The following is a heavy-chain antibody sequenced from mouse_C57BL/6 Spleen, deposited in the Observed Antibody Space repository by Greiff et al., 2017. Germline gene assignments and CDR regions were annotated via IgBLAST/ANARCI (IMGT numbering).Heavy chain of an antibody. CDR2: IDPSDSET. V-gene: IGHV1-52*01. Sequence: QVQLQQPGAELVRPGSSVKLSCKASGYTFTSYWMHWVKQRPIQGLEWIGNIDPSDSETHYNQKFKDKATLTVDKSSSTAYMQLSSLTSEDSAVYYCARGDLRGNYFDYWGQGTTLTVSS. CDR1: GYTFTSYW. CDR3: ARGDLRGNYFDY. J-gene: IGHJ2*01. D-gene: IGHD1-1*01.